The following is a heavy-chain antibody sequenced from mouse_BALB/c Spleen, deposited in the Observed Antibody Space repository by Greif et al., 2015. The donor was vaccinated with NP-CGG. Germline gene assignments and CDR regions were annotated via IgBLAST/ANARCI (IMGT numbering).Heavy chain of an antibody. CDR1: GFTFSSYA. J-gene: IGHJ4*01. D-gene: IGHD2-10*02. CDR3: ARGVWEGGYAMDY. CDR2: ISSGGST. V-gene: IGHV5-6-5*01. Sequence: EVKLVESGGGLVKPGGSLKLSCAASGFTFSSYAMSWVRQTLEKRLEWVASISSGGSTYYPDSVKGRFTISRDNARNILYLQMSSLRSEDTAMYYCARGVWEGGYAMDYWGQGTSVTVSS.